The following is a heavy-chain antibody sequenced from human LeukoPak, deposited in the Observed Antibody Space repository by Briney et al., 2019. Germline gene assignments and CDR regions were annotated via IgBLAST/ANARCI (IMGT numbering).Heavy chain of an antibody. CDR2: IYHSGST. Sequence: SETLSPTCAVSGGSISSGGYSWSWIRQPPGKGLEWIGYIYHSGSTYYNPSLKSRVTISVDRSKNQFSLKLSSVTAADTAVYYCARVCSSTSCPTHDAFDIWGQGTMVTVSS. CDR3: ARVCSSTSCPTHDAFDI. V-gene: IGHV4-30-2*01. CDR1: GGSISSGGYS. D-gene: IGHD2-2*01. J-gene: IGHJ3*02.